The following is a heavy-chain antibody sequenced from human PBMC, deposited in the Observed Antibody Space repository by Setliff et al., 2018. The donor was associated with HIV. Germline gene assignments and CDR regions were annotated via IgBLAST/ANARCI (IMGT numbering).Heavy chain of an antibody. CDR3: ARGSSSITIFGVVTPRDAFDI. CDR1: GGSISSYY. CDR2: IYYSGTT. D-gene: IGHD3-3*01. Sequence: PSETLSLTCTVSGGSISSYYWSWIRQPPGKGLEWIGYIYYSGTTNYNPSLKSRVTISVDTSKNQFSLKLSSVTAADTAVYYCARGSSSITIFGVVTPRDAFDIWGQGTMVTVSS. J-gene: IGHJ3*02. V-gene: IGHV4-59*08.